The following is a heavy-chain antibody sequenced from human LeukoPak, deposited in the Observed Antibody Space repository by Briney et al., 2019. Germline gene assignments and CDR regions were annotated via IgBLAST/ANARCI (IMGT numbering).Heavy chain of an antibody. V-gene: IGHV4-39*02. J-gene: IGHJ5*02. D-gene: IGHD3-22*01. Sequence: SETLSLTCTFSDDSISSSSYYWGWIRQPPGKGLEWIGSIYYSGSTYYNPSLKSRVTISVDTSKNQFSLKLSSVTAADTAVYYCAREPGFDSSGYLNWFDPWGQGTLVTVSS. CDR2: IYYSGST. CDR1: DDSISSSSYY. CDR3: AREPGFDSSGYLNWFDP.